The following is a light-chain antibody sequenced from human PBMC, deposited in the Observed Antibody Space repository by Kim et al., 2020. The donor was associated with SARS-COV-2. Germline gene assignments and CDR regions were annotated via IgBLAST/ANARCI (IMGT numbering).Light chain of an antibody. V-gene: IGLV3-21*04. CDR3: QVWDSSSDHLV. CDR1: NIGSKS. Sequence: SSELTQPPSVSVAPGKTARITCGGNNIGSKSVHWYQQKPGQAPVLVIYYDSDRPSGIPERFSGSNSGNTATLTISRVEAGDEADYYCQVWDSSSDHLVFG. CDR2: YDS. J-gene: IGLJ2*01.